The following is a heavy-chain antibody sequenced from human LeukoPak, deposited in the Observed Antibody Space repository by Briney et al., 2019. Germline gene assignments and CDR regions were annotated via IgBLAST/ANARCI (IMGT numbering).Heavy chain of an antibody. D-gene: IGHD3-3*01. CDR2: IGGDAVST. CDR3: AKDLWKADY. Sequence: PGGSLRLSCAASGFTFSSYAMSWIRQATGKGLECVSPIGGDAVSTYYADSVKGRFSISRDYDKNTLYLQMNSRRADDTAVYYCAKDLWKADYWGQGTLVTVSS. J-gene: IGHJ4*02. CDR1: GFTFSSYA. V-gene: IGHV3-23*01.